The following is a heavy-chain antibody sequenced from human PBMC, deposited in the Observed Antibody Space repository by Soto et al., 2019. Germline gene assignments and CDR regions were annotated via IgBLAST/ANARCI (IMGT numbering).Heavy chain of an antibody. V-gene: IGHV3-23*01. J-gene: IGHJ6*02. Sequence: PGGSLRLSCAASGFSFSSDGMSWVRQAPGKGLEWVSSISASGGSTYYADSVKGRFSISRDNSKNTLYLQMNRLRGEDTAVYYCAKRCYYGGSGPYGMDVWGQGTTVTVSS. CDR1: GFSFSSDG. D-gene: IGHD3-22*01. CDR2: ISASGGST. CDR3: AKRCYYGGSGPYGMDV.